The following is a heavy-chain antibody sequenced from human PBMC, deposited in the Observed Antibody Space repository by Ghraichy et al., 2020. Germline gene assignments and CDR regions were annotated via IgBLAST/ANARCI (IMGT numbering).Heavy chain of an antibody. CDR2: ISAYNGNT. J-gene: IGHJ6*02. CDR3: ARDNYGSGSYFHYYYGMDV. CDR1: GYTFTSYG. D-gene: IGHD3-10*01. V-gene: IGHV1-18*01. Sequence: ASVKVSCKASGYTFTSYGISWVRQAPGQGLEWMGWISAYNGNTNYAQKLQGRVTMTTDTSTSTAYMELRSLRSDDTAVYYCARDNYGSGSYFHYYYGMDVWGQGTTVTVSS.